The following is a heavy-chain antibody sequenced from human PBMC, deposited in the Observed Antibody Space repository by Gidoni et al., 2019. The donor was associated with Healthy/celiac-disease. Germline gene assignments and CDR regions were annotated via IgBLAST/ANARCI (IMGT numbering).Heavy chain of an antibody. D-gene: IGHD6-13*01. CDR1: GFTFSSYA. V-gene: IGHV3-23*01. Sequence: EVQLLESGGGLVQPGGSLRLSCAAPGFTFSSYAMSWVRQAPGKGLEWVSAISGSGGSTYYADSVKGRFTISRDNSKNTLYLQMNSLRAEDTAVYYCAKDGPAEQQLVFYYYYMDVWGKGTTVTVSS. CDR2: ISGSGGST. J-gene: IGHJ6*03. CDR3: AKDGPAEQQLVFYYYYMDV.